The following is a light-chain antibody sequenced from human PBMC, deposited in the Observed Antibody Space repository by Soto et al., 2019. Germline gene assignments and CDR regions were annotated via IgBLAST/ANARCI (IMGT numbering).Light chain of an antibody. CDR1: SNDVGGYDY. V-gene: IGLV2-14*01. CDR2: EVN. CDR3: SSYSISTAYL. Sequence: QSALTQPASVSGSPGQSITISCTGTSNDVGGYDYVSWYQLHPGKAPKLMVFEVNNRPSGVSYRFSGSKSGNTASLTISGLQAEDEADYFCSSYSISTAYLFGTGTKLTVL. J-gene: IGLJ1*01.